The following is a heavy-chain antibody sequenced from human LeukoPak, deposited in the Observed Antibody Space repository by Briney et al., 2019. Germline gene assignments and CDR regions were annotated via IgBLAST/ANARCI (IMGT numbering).Heavy chain of an antibody. J-gene: IGHJ6*03. CDR3: AKDYGDSTYYYYMDV. CDR2: ISGSGDNT. Sequence: GGSLRLSCVASGFTFSSHGMSWVRQAPGKGLEWVSTISGSGDNTYYADSVKGRFTISRDNSKNTLYLQMNSLRAEDTAVYYCAKDYGDSTYYYYMDVWGKGTTVTISS. CDR1: GFTFSSHG. V-gene: IGHV3-23*01. D-gene: IGHD4-17*01.